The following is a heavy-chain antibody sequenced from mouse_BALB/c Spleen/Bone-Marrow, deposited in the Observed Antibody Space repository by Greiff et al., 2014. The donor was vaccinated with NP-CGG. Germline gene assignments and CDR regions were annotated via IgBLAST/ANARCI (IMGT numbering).Heavy chain of an antibody. CDR1: GYVFSTYW. Sequence: QVQLQQSGAELVRPGSSVKISCESSGYVFSTYWINWVKQRPGQGLEWIGQIYPGDGDTDYNGRFKDKATLTAAKSSNTAYMQLSSLTSEDSAVYFCARGGISVDYWAKAPLSQSPQ. J-gene: IGHJ2*01. CDR3: ARGGISVDY. CDR2: IYPGDGDT. V-gene: IGHV1-80*01.